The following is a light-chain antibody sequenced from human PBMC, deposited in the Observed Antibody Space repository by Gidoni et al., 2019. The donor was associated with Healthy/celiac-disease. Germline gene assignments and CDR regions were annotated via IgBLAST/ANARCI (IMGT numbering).Light chain of an antibody. V-gene: IGLV1-44*01. J-gene: IGLJ2*01. CDR3: AACDDSLNGFVV. Sequence: QSVLTQPPSASGTPGQRVTISCFGSSSNIVSTTVNWYQQLPVTAPKLLIYSNNQRPSGVPDRFSGSKSGTSASLAISGLQSEDEADYYCAACDDSLNGFVVFGGGTKLTVL. CDR1: SSNIVSTT. CDR2: SNN.